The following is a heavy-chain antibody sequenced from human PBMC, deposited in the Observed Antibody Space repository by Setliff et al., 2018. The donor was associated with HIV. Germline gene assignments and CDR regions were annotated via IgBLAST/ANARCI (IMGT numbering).Heavy chain of an antibody. D-gene: IGHD3-22*01. V-gene: IGHV1-8*01. CDR3: ARGTYHYDRRGFGEYLYFTDV. J-gene: IGHJ6*03. CDR1: GHTSTTDD. Sequence: ASVKVSCKASGHTSTTDDINWVRQATGQGLEWMGWMNPNSGNTGYAQKFKGRFTMTRNTSMSTAYMELISLTYEDTAVYYCARGTYHYDRRGFGEYLYFTDVWGKGTTVTVSS. CDR2: MNPNSGNT.